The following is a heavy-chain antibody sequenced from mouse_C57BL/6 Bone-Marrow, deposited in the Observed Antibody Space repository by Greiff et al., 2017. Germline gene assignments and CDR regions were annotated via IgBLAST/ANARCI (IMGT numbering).Heavy chain of an antibody. Sequence: EVKLMESGGGLVKPGGSLKLSCAASGFTFSSYAMSWVRQTPEKRLEWVATISDGGSYTYYPDNVKGRFTISRDNAKNNLYLQMSHLKSEDTAMYYCARDNFCFAYWGQGTLVTVSA. CDR3: ARDNFCFAY. D-gene: IGHD1-3*01. CDR2: ISDGGSYT. V-gene: IGHV5-4*01. CDR1: GFTFSSYA. J-gene: IGHJ3*01.